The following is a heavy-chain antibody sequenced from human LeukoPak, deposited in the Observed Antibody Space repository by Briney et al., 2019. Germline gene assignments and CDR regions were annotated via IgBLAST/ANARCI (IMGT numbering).Heavy chain of an antibody. J-gene: IGHJ4*02. CDR3: ARSVLDTAAAGLEY. CDR2: IYYTGRT. Sequence: PSETPSLTCTVSGGSITSDNYYWGWIRQSPGKGLEWIGSIYYTGRTYNNPSLKSRVTMSVDASKKHFSLKLSSVTAADTAVYYCARSVLDTAAAGLEYWGQGTLVTVSS. D-gene: IGHD5-18*01. V-gene: IGHV4-39*02. CDR1: GGSITSDNYY.